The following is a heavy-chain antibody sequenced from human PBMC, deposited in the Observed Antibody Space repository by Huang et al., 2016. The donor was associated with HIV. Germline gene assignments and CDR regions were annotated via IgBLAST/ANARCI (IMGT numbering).Heavy chain of an antibody. CDR1: GFPFNNHA. D-gene: IGHD5-18*01. CDR3: ARAKDTWDAYDI. CDR2: ISNDGSNN. Sequence: QVQLVESGGGVVQPGRSLRLSCAASGFPFNNHAMHRVRQAPVKGLDCVAVISNDGSNNYYADSVKGRFTISRDSSKSTLFLHMTSLRTEDTAVYYCARAKDTWDAYDIWGQGTMVIVSS. J-gene: IGHJ3*02. V-gene: IGHV3-30-3*01.